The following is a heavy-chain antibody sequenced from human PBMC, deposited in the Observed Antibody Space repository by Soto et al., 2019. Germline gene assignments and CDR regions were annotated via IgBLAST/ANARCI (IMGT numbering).Heavy chain of an antibody. CDR1: GGSFSGYY. CDR2: INHSGST. J-gene: IGHJ6*03. D-gene: IGHD2-2*01. Sequence: SETLSLTCAVYGGSFSGYYWSWIRQPPGKGLEWIGEINHSGSTNYNPSLKSRVTISVDTSKNQFSLKLSSVTAADTAGYYCARGPRYCSSTSCFRDYYYYYYYMDVWGKGTTVTVSS. CDR3: ARGPRYCSSTSCFRDYYYYYYYMDV. V-gene: IGHV4-34*01.